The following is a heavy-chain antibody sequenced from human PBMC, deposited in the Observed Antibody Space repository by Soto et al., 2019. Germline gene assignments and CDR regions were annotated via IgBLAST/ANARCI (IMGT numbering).Heavy chain of an antibody. Sequence: QVQLVESGGGVVKPGRSLRVSCAASGFTFNIYAIHWVRQAPGKGLEWVAVISYDGSKKYYADSVEGRFTVSRDNSKNTLYLQMNSLRADDTAVYYCAKDGVSWGISGTTFHWGQGTLVTVSS. J-gene: IGHJ4*02. V-gene: IGHV3-30*18. CDR2: ISYDGSKK. CDR3: AKDGVSWGISGTTFH. D-gene: IGHD1-7*01. CDR1: GFTFNIYA.